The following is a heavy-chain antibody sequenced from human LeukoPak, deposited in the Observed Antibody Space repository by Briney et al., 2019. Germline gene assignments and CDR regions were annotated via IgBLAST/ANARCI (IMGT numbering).Heavy chain of an antibody. Sequence: PSETLSLTCTVSGGSISSYYWSWIRQPPGKGLEWIGYIYYSGSTNYNPSLKSRVTISVDTSKNQFSLKLSSVTAADTAVYYCARGKIGGYSSGWYGDAFDIWGQGTMVTVSS. CDR3: ARGKIGGYSSGWYGDAFDI. J-gene: IGHJ3*02. V-gene: IGHV4-59*12. D-gene: IGHD6-19*01. CDR2: IYYSGST. CDR1: GGSISSYY.